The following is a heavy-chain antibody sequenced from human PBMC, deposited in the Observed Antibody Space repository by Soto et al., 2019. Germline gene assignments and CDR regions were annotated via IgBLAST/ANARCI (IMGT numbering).Heavy chain of an antibody. CDR1: RDTFTSYY. V-gene: IGHV1-46*01. CDR3: ARSSGGNFGIIIEGNNWFAP. J-gene: IGHJ5*02. CDR2: INPHGGST. D-gene: IGHD1-26*01. Sequence: GASVKVSCKAPRDTFTSYYINWVRQAPGQGLEWMGVINPHGGSTAYAQKFKGRVTLTRDTSASTVYMEVSSLTSEDTAMYYCARSSGGNFGIIIEGNNWFAPFGQRTLVTVCS.